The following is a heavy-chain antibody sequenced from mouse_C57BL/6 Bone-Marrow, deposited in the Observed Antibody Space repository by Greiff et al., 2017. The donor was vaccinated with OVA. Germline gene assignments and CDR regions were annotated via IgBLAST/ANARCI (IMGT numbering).Heavy chain of an antibody. V-gene: IGHV1-50*01. Sequence: QVQLQQPGAELVKPGASVKLSCKASGYTFTSYWMQWVKQRPGQGLEWIGEIDPSDSYTNYNQKFKGKATLTVDTSSSTAYMQLGSLTSEDSAVYYCARRGIFSYYYGSSSFAYWGQGTLVTVSA. D-gene: IGHD1-1*01. J-gene: IGHJ3*01. CDR3: ARRGIFSYYYGSSSFAY. CDR2: IDPSDSYT. CDR1: GYTFTSYW.